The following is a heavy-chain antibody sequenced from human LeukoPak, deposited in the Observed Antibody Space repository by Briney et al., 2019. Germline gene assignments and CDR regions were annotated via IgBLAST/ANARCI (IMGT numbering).Heavy chain of an antibody. CDR2: IYPADSDT. J-gene: IGHJ1*01. V-gene: IGHV5-51*01. CDR1: AYYFINFW. D-gene: IGHD2/OR15-2a*01. CDR3: ARGINDEYFQS. Sequence: GESLKISCKDSAYYFINFWIGWVRQMPGKGLERMGIIYPADSDTRYNPSFQGHVTISADRSASTAYLQWHSLKASDTAIYYCARGINDEYFQSWGQGTLVTVSS.